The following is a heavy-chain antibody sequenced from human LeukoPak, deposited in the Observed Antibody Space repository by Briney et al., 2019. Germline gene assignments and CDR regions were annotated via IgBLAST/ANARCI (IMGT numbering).Heavy chain of an antibody. CDR1: GFTFSSYA. V-gene: IGHV3-30-3*01. J-gene: IGHJ3*02. D-gene: IGHD3-22*01. Sequence: PGGSLRLSCAASGFTFSSYAMHWVRQAPGKGLEWVAVISYDGSNKYYADSVKGRFTISRDNSKNTLYLQMNSLRAEDTAVYYCARPSRGYYDSSGPHAFDIWGQGTMVTVSS. CDR3: ARPSRGYYDSSGPHAFDI. CDR2: ISYDGSNK.